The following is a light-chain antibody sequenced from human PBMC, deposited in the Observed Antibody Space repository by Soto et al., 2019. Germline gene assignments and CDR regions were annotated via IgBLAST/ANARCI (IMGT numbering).Light chain of an antibody. Sequence: DIQLTQSPSFLSASVGDRVTITCRASQGISDSLAWYQQKPGKAPNLLIYDASTLQSGVPSRFGGSTSGTEFTLTISSLQPEDFATYYCQQFNVYPLTFGGGTKVGIK. CDR1: QGISDS. CDR2: DAS. V-gene: IGKV1-9*01. J-gene: IGKJ4*01. CDR3: QQFNVYPLT.